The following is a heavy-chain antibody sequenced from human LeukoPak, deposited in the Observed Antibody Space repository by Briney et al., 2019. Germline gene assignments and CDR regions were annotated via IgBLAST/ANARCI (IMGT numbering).Heavy chain of an antibody. CDR3: TRTEGTVAYDS. CDR2: INSDGSGP. J-gene: IGHJ5*01. Sequence: PGGSLRLSCAASGFNFSSYWMHWLRQAPGKGLVCVSRINSDGSGPIYADSVRGRFTISRDNAKNTLYLQVNSLRAEETAVYYCTRTEGTVAYDSWGQGTLVTVSS. D-gene: IGHD4-23*01. CDR1: GFNFSSYW. V-gene: IGHV3-74*01.